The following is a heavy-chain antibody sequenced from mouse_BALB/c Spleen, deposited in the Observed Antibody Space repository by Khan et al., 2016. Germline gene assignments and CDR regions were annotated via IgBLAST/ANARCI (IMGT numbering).Heavy chain of an antibody. Sequence: QVQLKQSGADLVRPGTSVKVSCKASGYAFTNVLIDWIKQRPGQGLDWIGVIYPGSGSTNYNEKFKGKATLTADNSSSTAYMQLSSLTSDDSAVXLGSDQYGSSYVGFAYVGQGTLVTVCA. D-gene: IGHD1-1*01. CDR3: SDQYGSSYVGFAY. V-gene: IGHV1-54*01. J-gene: IGHJ3*01. CDR2: IYPGSGST. CDR1: GYAFTNVL.